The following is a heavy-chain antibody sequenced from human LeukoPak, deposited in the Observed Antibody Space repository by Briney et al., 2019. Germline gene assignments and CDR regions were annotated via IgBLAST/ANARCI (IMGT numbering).Heavy chain of an antibody. J-gene: IGHJ6*04. CDR2: IIPIFGTA. V-gene: IGHV1-69*01. D-gene: IGHD3-10*01. CDR3: ASYYYGSGSPYGMDV. CDR1: GGTFSSYA. Sequence: GSSVKVSCKASGGTFSSYAISWVRQAPGQGLEWMGGIIPIFGTANYAQKFQGRVTITADESTSPAYMELSSLRSEDTAVYYCASYYYGSGSPYGMDVWGKGTTVTVSS.